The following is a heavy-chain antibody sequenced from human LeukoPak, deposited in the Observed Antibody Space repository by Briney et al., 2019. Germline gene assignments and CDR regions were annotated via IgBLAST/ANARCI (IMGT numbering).Heavy chain of an antibody. V-gene: IGHV3-30*18. CDR1: GFTFSSYG. D-gene: IGHD3-9*01. J-gene: IGHJ4*02. Sequence: GGSLRHSCAASGFTFSSYGMHWVRQAPGKGLEWVAVISYDGSNKYYADSVKGRFTISRDNSKNTLYLQMNSLRAEDTAVYYCAKDWDIVRYFDWSPFVYWGQGTLVTVSS. CDR2: ISYDGSNK. CDR3: AKDWDIVRYFDWSPFVY.